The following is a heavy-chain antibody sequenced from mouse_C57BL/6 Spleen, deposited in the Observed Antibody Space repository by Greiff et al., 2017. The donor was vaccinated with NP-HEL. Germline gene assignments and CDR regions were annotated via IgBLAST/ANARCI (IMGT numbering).Heavy chain of an antibody. V-gene: IGHV7-3*01. Sequence: EVKLVESGGGLVQPGGSLRLSCAASGFPFPAYYLSWFRQPPGKALALLGFLRNKATGYTTEYSASVKGRFTISRDNYQSILYLQMNALRAEDSATYYCARYMGNSLLDYWGQGTTLTVSS. CDR1: GFPFPAYY. CDR3: ARYMGNSLLDY. CDR2: LRNKATGYTT. D-gene: IGHD2-1*01. J-gene: IGHJ2*01.